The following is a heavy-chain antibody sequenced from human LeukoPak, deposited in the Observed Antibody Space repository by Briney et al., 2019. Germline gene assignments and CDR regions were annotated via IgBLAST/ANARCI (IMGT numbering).Heavy chain of an antibody. CDR1: GFTFNSYG. J-gene: IGHJ6*02. CDR2: ISYDGSNK. Sequence: PGGSLRLSCAASGFTFNSYGMHWVRQAPGKGLEWVAIISYDGSNKHYADSVKGRFTISRDNSKNTVYLQMNSLRGEDTAVYYCARDYGDYLYYYGMDVWGQGTTVTVSS. V-gene: IGHV3-30-3*01. CDR3: ARDYGDYLYYYGMDV. D-gene: IGHD4-17*01.